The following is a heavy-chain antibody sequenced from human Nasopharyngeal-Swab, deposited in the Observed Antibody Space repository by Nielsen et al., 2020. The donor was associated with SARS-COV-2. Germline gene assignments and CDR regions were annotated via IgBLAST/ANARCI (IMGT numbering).Heavy chain of an antibody. Sequence: SETLSLTCTVSGGSTSSGGYFWSWIRQHPGKGLEWIWYIHYTGNTYYNPSLESRLTISLDTSQNQFSLRLSSVTAADTAVYYCAREVIEQAVSDAFDFWGQGTMVTVSS. V-gene: IGHV4-31*03. CDR3: AREVIEQAVSDAFDF. CDR2: IHYTGNT. CDR1: GGSTSSGGYF. J-gene: IGHJ3*01. D-gene: IGHD3-16*02.